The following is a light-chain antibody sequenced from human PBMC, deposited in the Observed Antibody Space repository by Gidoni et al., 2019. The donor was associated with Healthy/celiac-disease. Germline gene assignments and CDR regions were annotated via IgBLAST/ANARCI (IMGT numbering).Light chain of an antibody. CDR3: QQYYSTPFT. CDR2: WAS. V-gene: IGKV4-1*01. J-gene: IGKJ3*01. Sequence: DIVMTQSPDSLAVSLGERATINCKSSQSVLYSSNNKNYLAWYQQKPVQPPKLLIYWASTRESGVPDRFSGSGSGTDFTLTISSLQAEDVAVYYCQQYYSTPFTFGPGTKVEIK. CDR1: QSVLYSSNNKNY.